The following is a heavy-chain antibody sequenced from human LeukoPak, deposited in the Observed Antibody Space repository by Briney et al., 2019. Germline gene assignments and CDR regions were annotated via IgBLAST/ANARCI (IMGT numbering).Heavy chain of an antibody. V-gene: IGHV3-13*04. Sequence: PGGSLRLSCAASGFPFSSYDMHWVRQATGKGLEWVSAIGSAGGTYYPGSVKGRCTISRENAKNSLYLQMTSLSAGDTAVYYCTSDRRYYDILTGPTYYYYGMDVWGQGTTVTVSS. CDR2: IGSAGGT. CDR3: TSDRRYYDILTGPTYYYYGMDV. J-gene: IGHJ6*02. CDR1: GFPFSSYD. D-gene: IGHD3-9*01.